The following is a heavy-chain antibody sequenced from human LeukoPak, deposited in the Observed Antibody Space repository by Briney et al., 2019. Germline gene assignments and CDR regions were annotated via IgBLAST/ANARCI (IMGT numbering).Heavy chain of an antibody. CDR1: GASISSYY. CDR3: ARVTDPRYNWFDP. J-gene: IGHJ5*02. CDR2: IHTSGST. V-gene: IGHV4-4*07. D-gene: IGHD2-21*02. Sequence: SETLSLTCTVSGASISSYYWTWIRQPAGKGPEWIGRIHTSGSTNYNPSLKSRVNMSVDTSKNQFSLKLNSVTVADTAVYYCARVTDPRYNWFDPWGQGTLVTVSS.